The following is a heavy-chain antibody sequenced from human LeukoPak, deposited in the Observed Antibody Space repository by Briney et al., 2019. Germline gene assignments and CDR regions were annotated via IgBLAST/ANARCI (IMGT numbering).Heavy chain of an antibody. CDR3: ARGVDSSSWYGGFSYYFDY. J-gene: IGHJ4*02. V-gene: IGHV3-66*01. Sequence: GGSLRLSCAASGFTVSSNYMSWVRQAPGKGLEWVSVIYSGGSTYYADSVKGRFTISRDNSKNTLYLQMNSLRAEDTAVYYCARGVDSSSWYGGFSYYFDYWGQGTLVTVSS. CDR2: IYSGGST. D-gene: IGHD6-13*01. CDR1: GFTVSSNY.